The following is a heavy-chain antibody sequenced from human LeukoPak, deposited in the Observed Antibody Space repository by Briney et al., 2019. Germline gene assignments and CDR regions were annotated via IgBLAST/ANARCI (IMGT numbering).Heavy chain of an antibody. CDR3: AKRGDSTIGAFDI. Sequence: PGGSLRLSCAASGFTFSSYAMSWVRQAPGKGLEWVSAISGGGGSTYYADSVKGRFTISRDNSKNTLYLQMNSLRAEVTAVYYCAKRGDSTIGAFDIWGQGTMVTVSS. CDR1: GFTFSSYA. V-gene: IGHV3-23*01. D-gene: IGHD2-21*02. J-gene: IGHJ3*02. CDR2: ISGGGGST.